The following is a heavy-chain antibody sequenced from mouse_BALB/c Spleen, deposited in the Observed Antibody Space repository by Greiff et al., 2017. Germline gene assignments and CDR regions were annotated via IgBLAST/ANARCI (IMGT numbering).Heavy chain of an antibody. CDR2: ISDGGSYT. Sequence: EVQLVESGGGLVKPGGSLKLSCAASGFTFSDYYMYWVRQTPEKRLEWVATISDGGSYTYDPDSVKGRFTISRDNAKNNLYLQMSSLKSEDTAMYYCARGVNLYYFDYWGQGTTLTVSS. CDR3: ARGVNLYYFDY. D-gene: IGHD4-1*02. J-gene: IGHJ2*01. CDR1: GFTFSDYY. V-gene: IGHV5-4*02.